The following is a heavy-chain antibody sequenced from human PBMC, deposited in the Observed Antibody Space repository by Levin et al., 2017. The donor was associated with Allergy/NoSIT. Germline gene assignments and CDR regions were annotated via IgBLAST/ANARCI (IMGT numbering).Heavy chain of an antibody. CDR2: ISAYNGNT. CDR1: GYTFTSYG. V-gene: IGHV1-18*01. D-gene: IGHD2-15*01. J-gene: IGHJ3*02. CDR3: ARWTGYCSGGSCYWLAFDI. Sequence: GESLKISCKASGYTFTSYGISWVRQAPGQGLEWMGWISAYNGNTNYAQKLQGRVTMTTDTSTSTAYMELRSLRSDDTAVYYCARWTGYCSGGSCYWLAFDIWGQGTMVTVSS.